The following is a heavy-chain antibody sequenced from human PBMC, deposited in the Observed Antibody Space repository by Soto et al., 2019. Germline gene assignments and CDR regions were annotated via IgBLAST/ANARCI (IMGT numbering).Heavy chain of an antibody. CDR2: INPNSGGT. CDR3: ARGGVIVVVPAAHYYYYYGMDV. V-gene: IGHV1-2*04. J-gene: IGHJ6*02. Sequence: GASVKVSCKASGYTFTGYYMHWVRQAPGQGLEWMGWINPNSGGTNYAQKFQGWVTMTRDTSISTAYMELSRLRSDDTAVYYCARGGVIVVVPAAHYYYYYGMDVWGQGTTVTVSS. D-gene: IGHD2-2*01. CDR1: GYTFTGYY.